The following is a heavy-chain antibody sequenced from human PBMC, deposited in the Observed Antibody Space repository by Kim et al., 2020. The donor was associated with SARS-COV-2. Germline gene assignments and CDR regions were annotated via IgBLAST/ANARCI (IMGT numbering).Heavy chain of an antibody. D-gene: IGHD2-2*01. CDR1: GGSISSGDYY. CDR3: ARVPAFPTEYFQH. CDR2: IYYSGST. Sequence: SETLSLTCTVSGGSISSGDYYWSWIRQPPGKGLEWIGYIYYSGSTYYNPSLKSRVTISVDTSKNQFSLKLSSVTAADTAVYYCARVPAFPTEYFQHWGQGTLVTVSS. J-gene: IGHJ1*01. V-gene: IGHV4-30-4*01.